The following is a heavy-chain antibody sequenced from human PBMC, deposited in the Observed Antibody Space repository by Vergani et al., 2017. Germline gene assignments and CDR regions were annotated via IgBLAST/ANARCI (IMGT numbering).Heavy chain of an antibody. V-gene: IGHV4-34*01. CDR1: GGSFSGYY. CDR3: AREGPRLLRVFRSDAFDI. Sequence: QVQLQQWGAGLLKPSETLSLTCAVYGGSFSGYYWSWIRQPPGKGLEWIGEINHSGSTNYNPSLKSRVTISVDPSKNQFSLKLSSVTAADTAVYYCAREGPRLLRVFRSDAFDIWGRGTMVTVSS. J-gene: IGHJ3*02. D-gene: IGHD3-10*02. CDR2: INHSGST.